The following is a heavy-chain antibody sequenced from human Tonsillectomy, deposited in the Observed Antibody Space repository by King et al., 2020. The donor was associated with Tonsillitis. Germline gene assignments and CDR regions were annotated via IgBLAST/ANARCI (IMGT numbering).Heavy chain of an antibody. J-gene: IGHJ5*02. Sequence: VQLQESGPGLVKPSQTLSLTCTVSGGSISSGDYYWSWIRQPPGKGLEWIGYIYYTGSTYYNPSLKSRVTISVNTSKNQFSLKLGSVTAADTAVYYCARVDLMTTVTTGGWFDPWGQGTLVTVSS. CDR1: GGSISSGDYY. V-gene: IGHV4-30-4*01. D-gene: IGHD4-17*01. CDR2: IYYTGST. CDR3: ARVDLMTTVTTGGWFDP.